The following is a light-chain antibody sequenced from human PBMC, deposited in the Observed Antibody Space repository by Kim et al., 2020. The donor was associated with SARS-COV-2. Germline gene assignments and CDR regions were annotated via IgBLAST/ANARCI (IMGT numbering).Light chain of an antibody. V-gene: IGLV3-1*01. CDR2: EDN. J-gene: IGLJ2*01. CDR1: KLEDKF. Sequence: ELTQPPSVSVSPGQTASITCSGDKLEDKFTYWYQQKPGQSPVLVIYEDNKRPSGIPDRFSASNSGNTATLTISGTQAVDEADYYCQAWGTRTVVFGGGTQLTVL. CDR3: QAWGTRTVV.